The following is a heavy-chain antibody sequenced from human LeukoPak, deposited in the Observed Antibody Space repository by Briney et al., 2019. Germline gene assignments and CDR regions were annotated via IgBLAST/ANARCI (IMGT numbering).Heavy chain of an antibody. CDR2: INPDGSET. D-gene: IGHD3-16*01. CDR3: ARVARGGTYGLE. CDR1: GFTFTNYS. Sequence: GGSLRLSCVASGFTFTNYSMKWVRQAPGKRLEWVSSINPDGSETFYEDSVGGRFTISRDNAKNTLHLQMNSLRAEDTGVYYCARVARGGTYGLEWGQGTLVTVSS. J-gene: IGHJ4*02. V-gene: IGHV3-7*01.